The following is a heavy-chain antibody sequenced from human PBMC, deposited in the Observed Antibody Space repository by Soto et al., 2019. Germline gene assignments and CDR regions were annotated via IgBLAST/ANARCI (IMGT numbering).Heavy chain of an antibody. V-gene: IGHV1-69*13. D-gene: IGHD1-7*01. CDR1: GGTFSSYA. CDR3: ASHGITGTWVYYYGMDV. J-gene: IGHJ6*02. CDR2: IIPIFGTA. Sequence: SVKVSCKASGGTFSSYAVSWVRQAPGQGLEWMGGIIPIFGTANYAQKFQGRVTITADESTSTAYMELSSLRSEDTAVYYCASHGITGTWVYYYGMDVWGQGTTVTVSS.